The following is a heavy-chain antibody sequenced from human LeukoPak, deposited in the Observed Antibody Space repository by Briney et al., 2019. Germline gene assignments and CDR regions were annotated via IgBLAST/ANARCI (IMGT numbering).Heavy chain of an antibody. V-gene: IGHV3-13*04. J-gene: IGHJ6*02. D-gene: IGHD1-7*01. CDR2: IGAGEDT. CDR3: VREIRETVITRHYYYGIDV. CDR1: GFTFSSYG. Sequence: GGSLRLSCAASGFTFSSYGMHWVRQVTGKGLEWVSPIGAGEDTYYLGSVKGRFTISRENAKNVLYLQMSSLRVEDTAVYYCVREIRETVITRHYYYGIDVWGQGTTVTVSS.